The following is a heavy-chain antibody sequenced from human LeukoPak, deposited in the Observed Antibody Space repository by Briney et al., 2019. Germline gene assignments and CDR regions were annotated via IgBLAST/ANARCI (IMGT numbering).Heavy chain of an antibody. Sequence: GGSLRLSCAASGFTFDDYAMHWVRQAPGKGLEWVSSISWNSGSIGYADSVKGRFTISRDNSKNTLYLEVISLTAEDTAVYYCAKDDAWLRFGEWSQGTLVTVSS. CDR3: AKDDAWLRFGE. V-gene: IGHV3-9*01. J-gene: IGHJ4*02. CDR1: GFTFDDYA. CDR2: ISWNSGSI. D-gene: IGHD3-10*01.